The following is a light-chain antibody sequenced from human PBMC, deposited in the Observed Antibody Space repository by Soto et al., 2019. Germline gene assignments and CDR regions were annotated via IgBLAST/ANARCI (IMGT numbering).Light chain of an antibody. V-gene: IGKV3-15*01. CDR1: QSVGNN. J-gene: IGKJ2*01. Sequence: EIVVTQSPATLSVSPGERATLSCRASQSVGNNLAWYQQNPGRAPSLLIYAASTGAPGLPARFTGSGSGTEFTLPISSLQSEDFAVYYCQQYFTWPYTFGQGTKGDIK. CDR3: QQYFTWPYT. CDR2: AAS.